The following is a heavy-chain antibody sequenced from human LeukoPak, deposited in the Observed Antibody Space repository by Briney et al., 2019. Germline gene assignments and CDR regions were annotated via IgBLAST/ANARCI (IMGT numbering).Heavy chain of an antibody. CDR2: INAGNGNT. D-gene: IGHD3-10*01. Sequence: ASVKVSCKASGYTFTSYAMHWVRQAPGQRLEWMGWINAGNGNTKYSQKFQGRVTITRDTSASTAYMELSSLRSEDTAVYYCAREKLVRGVISNYYGKDVWGQGTTVTVSS. V-gene: IGHV1-3*01. CDR1: GYTFTSYA. CDR3: AREKLVRGVISNYYGKDV. J-gene: IGHJ6*02.